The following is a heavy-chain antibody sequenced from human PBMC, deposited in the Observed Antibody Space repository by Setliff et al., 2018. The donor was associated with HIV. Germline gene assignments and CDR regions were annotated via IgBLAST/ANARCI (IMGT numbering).Heavy chain of an antibody. CDR2: INHSGNT. CDR1: GRSFSGYY. D-gene: IGHD5-18*01. V-gene: IGHV4-34*01. J-gene: IGHJ4*02. Sequence: SETLSLTCAFNGRSFSGYYWMWIRQSPGEGLEWIGEINHSGNTNYNPSLKSRVTISVDTSKNQFSLKLNSVTAADTAVYYCARTRGYTYGYIDSWAQGTLVTVSS. CDR3: ARTRGYTYGYIDS.